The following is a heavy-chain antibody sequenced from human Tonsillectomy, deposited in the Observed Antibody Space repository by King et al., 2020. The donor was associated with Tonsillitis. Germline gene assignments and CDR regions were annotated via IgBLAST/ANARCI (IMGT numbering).Heavy chain of an antibody. J-gene: IGHJ5*02. CDR1: EYNFTNYV. V-gene: IGHV7-4-1*02. CDR3: ARGVAAAGTGS. D-gene: IGHD6-13*01. CDR2: TNPNTGNP. Sequence: QLVQSGSELKKPGASVKVSGKAFEYNFTNYVMNWVRQPPGQGLEGRGWTNPNTGNPTCAQGFTGRFVFSLDTSVRTAFLQISSLKAEDTAVYYCARGVAAAGTGSWGQGTLVTVSS.